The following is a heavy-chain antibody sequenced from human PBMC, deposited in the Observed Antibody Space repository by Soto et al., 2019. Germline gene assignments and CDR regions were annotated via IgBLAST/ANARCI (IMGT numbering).Heavy chain of an antibody. D-gene: IGHD4-17*01. CDR2: INHGGST. J-gene: IGHJ4*02. CDR3: ARSYETTVTFDF. CDR1: GGSFSSYY. V-gene: IGHV4-34*01. Sequence: QVQLQQWGAGLLKPSETLSLTCAVYGGSFSSYYWTWIRQPPGKGLEWIGEINHGGSTSYNPSLKSRATISVDTSKNQFSLQLNSVTAADTAVYYCARSYETTVTFDFWGQGTLVTVSS.